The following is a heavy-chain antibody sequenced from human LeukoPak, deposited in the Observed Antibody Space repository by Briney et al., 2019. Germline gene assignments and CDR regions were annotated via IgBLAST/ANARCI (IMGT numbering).Heavy chain of an antibody. V-gene: IGHV3-23*01. CDR2: ISGSGGNT. CDR1: GFTFSDYA. J-gene: IGHJ4*02. D-gene: IGHD5-18*01. Sequence: GGSLRLSCAGSGFTFSDYAMTWVRQAPGKGLEWVSGISGSGGNTYYADSVKGRFAISRDNSKNTLYLQVHSLRAEDTAVYYCAKSRSGYTYGFDYWGRGTLVTVSS. CDR3: AKSRSGYTYGFDY.